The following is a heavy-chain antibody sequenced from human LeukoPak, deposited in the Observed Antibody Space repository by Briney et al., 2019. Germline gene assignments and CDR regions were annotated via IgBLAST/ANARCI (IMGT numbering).Heavy chain of an antibody. Sequence: GGSLRLSCAASGFTYSSYGMHWVRQAPGKGLEWVAVISYDGSNKYYADSVKGRFTISRDNSKNTLYLQMNSLRAEDTAVYYCAKDYSSGWYNYYYYGMDVWGQGTTVTVSS. D-gene: IGHD6-19*01. CDR1: GFTYSSYG. J-gene: IGHJ6*02. CDR2: ISYDGSNK. CDR3: AKDYSSGWYNYYYYGMDV. V-gene: IGHV3-30*18.